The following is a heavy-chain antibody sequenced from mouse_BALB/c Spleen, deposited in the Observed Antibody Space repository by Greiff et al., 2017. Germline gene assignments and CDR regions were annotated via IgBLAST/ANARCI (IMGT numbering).Heavy chain of an antibody. CDR1: GYTFTSYW. CDR3: ARDRSDYDGPFAY. D-gene: IGHD2-4*01. Sequence: VQLQQSGAELAKPGASVKMSCKASGYTFTSYWMHWVKQRPGQGLEWIGYINPSTGYTEYNQKFKDKATLTADKSSSTAYMQLSSLTSEDSAVYYCARDRSDYDGPFAYWGQGTLVTVSA. J-gene: IGHJ3*01. V-gene: IGHV1-7*01. CDR2: INPSTGYT.